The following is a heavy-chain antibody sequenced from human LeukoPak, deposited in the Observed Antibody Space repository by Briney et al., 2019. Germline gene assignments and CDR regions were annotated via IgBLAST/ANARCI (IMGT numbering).Heavy chain of an antibody. CDR2: ISTTSTYI. CDR1: GFTFSSYS. Sequence: GGSLRLSCAASGFTFSSYSMNWVRQAPGKGPEWVSSISTTSTYIYYADSVKGRFTISRDNAKSSLYLQMNSLRAEDTAVYYCGRVFCSGGSCYNGIQYWGQGTLVTVSP. CDR3: GRVFCSGGSCYNGIQY. V-gene: IGHV3-21*01. J-gene: IGHJ4*02. D-gene: IGHD2-15*01.